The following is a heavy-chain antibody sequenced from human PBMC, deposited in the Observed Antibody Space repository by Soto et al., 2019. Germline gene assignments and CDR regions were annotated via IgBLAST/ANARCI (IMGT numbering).Heavy chain of an antibody. J-gene: IGHJ5*02. CDR3: AREYYDFWSGYLRANWFDP. CDR1: GYTFTSYG. V-gene: IGHV1-69*13. CDR2: IIPIFGTA. D-gene: IGHD3-3*01. Sequence: ASVKVSCKASGYTFTSYGISWVRQAPGQGLEWMGGIIPIFGTANYAQKFQGRVTITADESTSTAYMELSSLRSEDTAVYYCAREYYDFWSGYLRANWFDPWGQGTLVTVSS.